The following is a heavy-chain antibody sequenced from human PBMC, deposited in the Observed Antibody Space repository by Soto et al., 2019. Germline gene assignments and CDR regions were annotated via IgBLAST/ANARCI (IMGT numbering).Heavy chain of an antibody. D-gene: IGHD2-15*01. CDR3: AKGSCSGGSCRPRGSLWVRSDAIDWFDP. J-gene: IGHJ5*02. V-gene: IGHV4-59*01. Sequence: PSETMCLTCTVSDGSISSYYWNWIRQPTGKGLEWIGYIYYIGSTNYNPSLKSRVTISVDRSKNQFSLKLTSVTAADTAVYYCAKGSCSGGSCRPRGSLWVRSDAIDWFDPWGQGTLVTVSS. CDR1: DGSISSYY. CDR2: IYYIGST.